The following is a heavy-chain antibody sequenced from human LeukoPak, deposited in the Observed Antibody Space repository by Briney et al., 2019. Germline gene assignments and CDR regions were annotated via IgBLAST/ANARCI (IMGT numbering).Heavy chain of an antibody. Sequence: GGSLRLSCAASGFTFSSYEMNWVRQAPGKGLEWVSYISSSGSTIYYADSVKGRFTISRDNAKNSLYLQMNSLRAEDTAVYYCAREGSYYYDSSGYYYAPRHFDYWGQGTLVTVSS. D-gene: IGHD3-22*01. CDR2: ISSSGSTI. V-gene: IGHV3-48*03. J-gene: IGHJ4*02. CDR3: AREGSYYYDSSGYYYAPRHFDY. CDR1: GFTFSSYE.